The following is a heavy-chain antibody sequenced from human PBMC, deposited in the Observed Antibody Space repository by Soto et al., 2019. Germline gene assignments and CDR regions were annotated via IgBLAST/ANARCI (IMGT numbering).Heavy chain of an antibody. CDR1: GGSISSSSYY. Sequence: QLQLQESGPGLVKPSETLSLTCTVSGGSISSSSYYWGWIRQPPGKGLEWIGSIYYSGCTYYNPSLKSRVTIFVDESKNQYSLKLSSVTAEDTAVYYCASLASGYSSYYYYYYMYVWGKGTTVTVSS. J-gene: IGHJ6*03. D-gene: IGHD5-12*01. CDR3: ASLASGYSSYYYYYYMYV. V-gene: IGHV4-39*01. CDR2: IYYSGCT.